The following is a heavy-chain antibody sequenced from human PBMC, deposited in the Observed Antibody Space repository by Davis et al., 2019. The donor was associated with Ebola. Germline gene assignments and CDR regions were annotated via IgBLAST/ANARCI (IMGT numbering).Heavy chain of an antibody. Sequence: SETLSLTCAVSGGSISSSNWWSWVRQPPAKGLEWIGEITRSGSTNYNPSLKSRVTISVDTSKNQFSLKLSSVTAADTAVYYCARERDIAAAGTRFDYWGQGTLVTVSS. D-gene: IGHD6-13*01. J-gene: IGHJ4*02. CDR2: ITRSGST. CDR3: ARERDIAAAGTRFDY. CDR1: GGSISSSNW. V-gene: IGHV4-4*02.